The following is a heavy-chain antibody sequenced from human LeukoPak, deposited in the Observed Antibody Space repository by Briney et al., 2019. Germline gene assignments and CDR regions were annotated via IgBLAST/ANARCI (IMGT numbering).Heavy chain of an antibody. D-gene: IGHD5-24*01. CDR1: GFTFSSYE. Sequence: GGSLRLSCAASGFTFSSYEMNWVRQAPGKGLEWVSYISSSGSTIYYADSVKGRFTISRDNAKNSLYLQMNSLRAEDTAVYYCARDLGVEMATIQASGFDYWGQGTLVTVSS. CDR3: ARDLGVEMATIQASGFDY. J-gene: IGHJ4*02. V-gene: IGHV3-48*03. CDR2: ISSSGSTI.